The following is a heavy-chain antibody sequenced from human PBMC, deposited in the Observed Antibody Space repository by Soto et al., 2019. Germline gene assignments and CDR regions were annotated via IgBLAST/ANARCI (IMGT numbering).Heavy chain of an antibody. J-gene: IGHJ4*02. D-gene: IGHD2-21*02. CDR3: ARDLLEGGAYCGGDCYSCFDY. V-gene: IGHV3-30-3*01. CDR1: GFTFSSYA. CDR2: ISYDGSNK. Sequence: QVQLVESGGGVVQPGRSLRLSCAASGFTFSSYAMHWVRQAPGKGLEWVAVISYDGSNKYYADSVKGRFTISRDNSKNTLYLQMNSLRADDTAVYYCARDLLEGGAYCGGDCYSCFDYWGQGTLVTVSS.